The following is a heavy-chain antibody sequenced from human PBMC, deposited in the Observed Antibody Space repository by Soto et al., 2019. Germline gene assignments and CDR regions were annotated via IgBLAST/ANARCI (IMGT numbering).Heavy chain of an antibody. Sequence: QVQLVQSGAEVKKPGSSVKVSGKASGGTFSSYAISWVRQAPGQGLEWMGGIIPISGTANYAQKFQGRVTITADESTSTAYMELSSLTSEDTAVYYCARSQGSSTSLEIYYYYYYGMDVWGQGTTVTVSS. CDR1: GGTFSSYA. CDR3: ARSQGSSTSLEIYYYYYYGMDV. J-gene: IGHJ6*02. V-gene: IGHV1-69*01. CDR2: IIPISGTA. D-gene: IGHD2-2*01.